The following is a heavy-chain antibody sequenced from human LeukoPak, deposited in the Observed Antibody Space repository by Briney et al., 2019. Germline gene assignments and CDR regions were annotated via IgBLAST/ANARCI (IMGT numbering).Heavy chain of an antibody. J-gene: IGHJ3*02. CDR3: ARRPPFDWLSNDAFDI. V-gene: IGHV4-59*01. Sequence: PSETLSLTCTVSGGSIRSYYWSWIRQPPGEGLEWIGYIYYSGSTNYNPSLKSRVTISVDTSKNQFSLKLSSVTAADTAVYYCARRPPFDWLSNDAFDIWGQGTMVTVSS. CDR1: GGSIRSYY. D-gene: IGHD3-9*01. CDR2: IYYSGST.